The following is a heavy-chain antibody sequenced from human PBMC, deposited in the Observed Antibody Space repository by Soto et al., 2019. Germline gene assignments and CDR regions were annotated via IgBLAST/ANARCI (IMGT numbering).Heavy chain of an antibody. CDR2: INSDGSST. D-gene: IGHD4-4*01. V-gene: IGHV3-74*01. Sequence: GGSLRLSCAASGFTFSSYWMHWVRQAPGKGLVWVSRINSDGSSTSYADSVKGRFTMSRDNAKNTLYLQMNSLRAEDTAVYYCARGGTDYRYYYYYGMDVWGQGTTVTVSS. J-gene: IGHJ6*02. CDR1: GFTFSSYW. CDR3: ARGGTDYRYYYYYGMDV.